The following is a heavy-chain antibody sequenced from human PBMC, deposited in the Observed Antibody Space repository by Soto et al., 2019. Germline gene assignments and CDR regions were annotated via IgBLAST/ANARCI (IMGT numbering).Heavy chain of an antibody. Sequence: SETLSLTCAVSGGSISSGGYSWSWIRQPPGKGLEWIGYIYHSGSTYYNPSLKSRVTVSVDTSKNQFSLKLSSVTAADTAVYYCARHPSNFWFDPWGQGTLVTVSS. J-gene: IGHJ5*02. CDR2: IYHSGST. CDR1: GGSISSGGYS. D-gene: IGHD4-4*01. V-gene: IGHV4-30-2*03. CDR3: ARHPSNFWFDP.